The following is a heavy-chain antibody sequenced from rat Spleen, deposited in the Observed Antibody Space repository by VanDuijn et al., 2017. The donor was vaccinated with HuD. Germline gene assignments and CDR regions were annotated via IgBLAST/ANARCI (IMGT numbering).Heavy chain of an antibody. V-gene: IGHV5-25*01. D-gene: IGHD1-2*01. Sequence: EVQLVESGGGLVQPGGSLKLSCAASGFIFNSYYMVWVRQAPTKGLEWVAYISTAGSNTFYRDSVKGRFTIYRDNAKSTLYLQMDSLRSEDTATYYCARWGYKDWYFDLWGPGTMVTVSS. J-gene: IGHJ1*01. CDR2: ISTAGSNT. CDR3: ARWGYKDWYFDL. CDR1: GFIFNSYY.